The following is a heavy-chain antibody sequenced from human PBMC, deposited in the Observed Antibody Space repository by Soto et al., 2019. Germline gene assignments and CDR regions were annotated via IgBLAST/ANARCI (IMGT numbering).Heavy chain of an antibody. CDR1: GGSISSGGYY. CDR2: IYYSGSA. Sequence: QVQLQESGPGLVKPSQTLSLTCTVSGGSISSGGYYWSWIRQHPGKGLEWIGYIYYSGSAYYNPSLKSRITSXXDXSXXQFSRKLSSVTAADTAIYYCATALRSDGYSYGLDYWGQGTLVTVSS. J-gene: IGHJ4*02. CDR3: ATALRSDGYSYGLDY. D-gene: IGHD5-18*01. V-gene: IGHV4-31*03.